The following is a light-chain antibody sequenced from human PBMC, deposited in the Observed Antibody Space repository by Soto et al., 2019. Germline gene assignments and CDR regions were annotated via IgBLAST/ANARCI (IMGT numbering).Light chain of an antibody. V-gene: IGKV3-15*01. CDR3: QQYRGWPRT. Sequence: EILLTQSPATLSVSPGETATLSCRASQNVLSDLAWYQQKSGQAPRLLVYGATTRATDAPAKFRGSGSGTEFRRTILSLQTADVATYYCQQYRGWPRTFGQGTTVEI. CDR2: GAT. CDR1: QNVLSD. J-gene: IGKJ1*01.